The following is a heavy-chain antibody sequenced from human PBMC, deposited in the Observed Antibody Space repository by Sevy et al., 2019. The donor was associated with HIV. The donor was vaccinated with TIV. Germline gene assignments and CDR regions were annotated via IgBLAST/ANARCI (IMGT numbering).Heavy chain of an antibody. J-gene: IGHJ1*01. CDR1: GYSISSGYY. V-gene: IGHV4-38-2*01. CDR2: IYHSGST. D-gene: IGHD3-16*01. CDR3: ATAGDPEHFQH. Sequence: SETLSLTCAVSGYSISSGYYWGWIRQPPGKGLEWIGSIYHSGSTYYNPSLKSRVTISVDTSKNQFSLKLSSVTAADTAVYYCATAGDPEHFQHWGQCTLVTVSS.